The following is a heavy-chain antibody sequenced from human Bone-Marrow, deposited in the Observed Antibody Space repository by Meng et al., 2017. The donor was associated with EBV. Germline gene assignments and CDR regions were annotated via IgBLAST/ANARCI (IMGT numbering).Heavy chain of an antibody. V-gene: IGHV2-5*02. J-gene: IGHJ4*02. CDR2: FFWDDDK. Sequence: ITCTESAPTLVHPTQTLTLTCTFSGFSLSTFGVGVGWIRQPPGKALEWLALFFWDDDKRYSPSLKSRLTITKDTSKNQIVLTMTNMDPVDTATYYCVHRLGNYYDGGGYYTYYFDYWGQGTLVTVSS. CDR1: GFSLSTFGVG. CDR3: VHRLGNYYDGGGYYTYYFDY. D-gene: IGHD3-22*01.